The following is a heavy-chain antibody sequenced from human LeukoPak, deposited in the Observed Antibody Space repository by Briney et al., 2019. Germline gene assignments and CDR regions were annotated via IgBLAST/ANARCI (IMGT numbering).Heavy chain of an antibody. CDR3: ARDLNWLLFDY. V-gene: IGHV3-74*01. J-gene: IGHJ4*02. CDR2: VKYDGSTT. CDR1: GFTFSAYW. Sequence: GGSLRLSCAASGFTFSAYWMHWVRQAPGKGLIWVSRVKYDGSTTAYADSVKGRFTISRDNTRNILYLEMNSLRVEDTAVYYCARDLNWLLFDYWGQGALVTVSS. D-gene: IGHD3/OR15-3a*01.